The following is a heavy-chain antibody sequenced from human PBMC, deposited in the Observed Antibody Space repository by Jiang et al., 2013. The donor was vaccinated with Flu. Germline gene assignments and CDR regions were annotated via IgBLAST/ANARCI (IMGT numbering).Heavy chain of an antibody. D-gene: IGHD3-22*01. CDR3: TRHSHYYDSSGYYDFDY. CDR2: IRSKANSYAT. V-gene: IGHV3-73*01. J-gene: IGHJ4*02. Sequence: QLLESGGGLVQPGGSLKLSCAASGFTFSGSAMHWVRQASGKGLEWVGRIRSKANSYATAYAASVKGRFTISRDDSKNTAYLQMNSLKTEDTAVYYCTRHSHYYDSSGYYDFDYWGQGTLVTVSS. CDR1: GFTFSGSA.